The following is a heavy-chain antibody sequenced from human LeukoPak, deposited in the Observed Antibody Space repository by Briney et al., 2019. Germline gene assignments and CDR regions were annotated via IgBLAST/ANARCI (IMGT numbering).Heavy chain of an antibody. D-gene: IGHD3-10*01. Sequence: SETLSLTSIVSGGSISIYYWSWIRQPPGEGLEWIGYIYYSGRNNFNPSLRSRVPLLVDTSKNQFSLNVTSWTAAATAGNYCARGRYASGRYIYSYYFDYWGQGTLVTDSS. V-gene: IGHV4-59*12. CDR3: ARGRYASGRYIYSYYFDY. CDR1: GGSISIYY. J-gene: IGHJ4*02. CDR2: IYYSGRN.